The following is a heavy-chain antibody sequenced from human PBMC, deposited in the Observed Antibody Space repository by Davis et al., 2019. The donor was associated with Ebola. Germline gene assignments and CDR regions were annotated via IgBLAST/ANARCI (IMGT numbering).Heavy chain of an antibody. CDR3: ARDFYDSTDYPSRYFDV. D-gene: IGHD3-22*01. CDR2: IIPLFGSV. CDR1: GGSFSGSA. J-gene: IGHJ2*01. V-gene: IGHV1-69*13. Sequence: SVKVSCKPSGGSFSGSAPNWVRQAPGQGLEWMGGIIPLFGSVTYAQKFQGRLTITAADSTGTAYMELYSLTSEDPAVYYCARDFYDSTDYPSRYFDVWGPGTLVTVSS.